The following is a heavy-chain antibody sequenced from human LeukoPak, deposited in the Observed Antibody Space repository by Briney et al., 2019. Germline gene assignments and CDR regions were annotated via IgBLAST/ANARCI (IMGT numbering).Heavy chain of an antibody. CDR3: ARASLNLIQLWPQYYFDY. D-gene: IGHD5-18*01. V-gene: IGHV4-34*01. CDR2: INHSGST. CDR1: GGSFSGYY. Sequence: MSSETLSLTCAVYGGSFSGYYWSWIRQPPGKGLEWIGEINHSGSTNYNPSLKSRVTVSVDTSKNQFSLKLSSVTAADTAVYYCARASLNLIQLWPQYYFDYWGQGTLVTVSS. J-gene: IGHJ4*02.